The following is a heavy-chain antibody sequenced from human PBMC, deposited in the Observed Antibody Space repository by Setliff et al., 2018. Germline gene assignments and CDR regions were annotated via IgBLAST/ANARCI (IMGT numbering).Heavy chain of an antibody. CDR2: ISAYNGNT. V-gene: IGHV1-18*01. Sequence: ASVKVSCKASGYTFTSYGISWVRQAPGQGLEWMGWISAYNGNTNYAQKLQGRVTMTTDTSTSTAYMELRSLRSDDTVVYYCARGSSITIFGVVLKYYYGMDVWGQGTTVTVSS. D-gene: IGHD3-3*01. J-gene: IGHJ6*02. CDR3: ARGSSITIFGVVLKYYYGMDV. CDR1: GYTFTSYG.